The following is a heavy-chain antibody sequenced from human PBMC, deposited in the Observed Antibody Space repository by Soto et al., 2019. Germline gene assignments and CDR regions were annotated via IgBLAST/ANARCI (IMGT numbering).Heavy chain of an antibody. CDR2: IFHTGSA. J-gene: IGHJ4*02. CDR1: GGSITSNW. CDR3: ARHIAVSGTRGFDH. Sequence: QVQLQESGPGLMKPSGTLSLTCAVSGGSITSNWWSWVRQPPGKGLEWIAEIFHTGSANYNPSLMIPLTISMDKSKNHLSLNLNSVTAADTAVYYCARHIAVSGTRGFDHWGQGTLVTVSS. V-gene: IGHV4-4*02. D-gene: IGHD2-21*01.